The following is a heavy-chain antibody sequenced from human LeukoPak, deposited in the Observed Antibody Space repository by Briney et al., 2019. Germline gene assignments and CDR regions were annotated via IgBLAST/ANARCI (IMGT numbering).Heavy chain of an antibody. CDR2: ISYDGSNK. V-gene: IGHV3-30-3*01. D-gene: IGHD3-10*01. J-gene: IGHJ4*02. Sequence: PGGSLRLSCAASGFTFSSYAMHWVRQAPGKGLEWVAVISYDGSNKYYADSVKGRFTISRDNSENTLYLQMNSLRAEDTAVYYCAKDVSLWFGDNGGGQGTLVTVSS. CDR3: AKDVSLWFGDNG. CDR1: GFTFSSYA.